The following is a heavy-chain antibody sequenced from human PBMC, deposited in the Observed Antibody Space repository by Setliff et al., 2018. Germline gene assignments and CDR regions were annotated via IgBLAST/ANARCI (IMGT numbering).Heavy chain of an antibody. Sequence: SETLSLTCNVSGASVSSHYWDWIRQPPGKGLEWIGFISYSGITTYNVSLKSRVSISVDTFKNQLSLTLSSVTAADTAVYYCVREGYSEYFQDWGRGTLVTVSS. J-gene: IGHJ1*01. V-gene: IGHV4-59*02. CDR2: ISYSGIT. D-gene: IGHD1-1*01. CDR3: VREGYSEYFQD. CDR1: GASVSSHY.